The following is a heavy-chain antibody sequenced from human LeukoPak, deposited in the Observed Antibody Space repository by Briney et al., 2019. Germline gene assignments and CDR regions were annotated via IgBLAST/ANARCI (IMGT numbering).Heavy chain of an antibody. Sequence: GAPVKVSCKASGYTFTSYDINWVRQATGQGLEWMGWMNPNSGNTGYAQKFQGRVTMTRNTSISTAYMELSSLRSEDTAVYYCARIGYSSSWYRGDNWFDPWGQGTLVTVSS. D-gene: IGHD6-13*01. CDR2: MNPNSGNT. CDR3: ARIGYSSSWYRGDNWFDP. J-gene: IGHJ5*02. CDR1: GYTFTSYD. V-gene: IGHV1-8*01.